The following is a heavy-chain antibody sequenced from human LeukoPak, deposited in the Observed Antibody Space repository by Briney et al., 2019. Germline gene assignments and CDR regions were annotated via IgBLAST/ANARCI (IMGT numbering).Heavy chain of an antibody. CDR3: ARASYSYDINGWVPFDY. CDR2: IYTSGST. V-gene: IGHV4-61*02. CDR1: GNSISSGDNY. Sequence: SQTLSLTCTVSGNSISSGDNYWSWIRQPAGKGLEWIGRIYTSGSTNYNPSLKSRVTISGDTSKNQFSLRLSSVTAADTAVYYCARASYSYDINGWVPFDYWGQGTLVTVS. J-gene: IGHJ4*02. D-gene: IGHD3-22*01.